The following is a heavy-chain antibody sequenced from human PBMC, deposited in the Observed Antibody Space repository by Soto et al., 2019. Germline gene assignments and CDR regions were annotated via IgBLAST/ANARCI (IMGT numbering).Heavy chain of an antibody. CDR2: INPSGGST. V-gene: IGHV1-46*01. CDR3: ARTLIKGYCSGGSCLYFDY. D-gene: IGHD2-15*01. CDR1: GYTFTSYY. J-gene: IGHJ4*02. Sequence: ASVKVSCKASGYTFTSYYMHWVRQAPGQGLEWMGIINPSGGSTSYAQKFQGRVTMTRDTSTSTVYMELSSLRSEDTAVYYCARTLIKGYCSGGSCLYFDYWDQGTLVTVSS.